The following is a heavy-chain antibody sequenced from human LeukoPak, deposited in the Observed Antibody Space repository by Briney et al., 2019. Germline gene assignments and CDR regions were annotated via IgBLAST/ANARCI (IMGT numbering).Heavy chain of an antibody. V-gene: IGHV4-39*01. CDR3: ARLLGSHINYFDP. D-gene: IGHD2-21*01. CDR2: IYYSGST. J-gene: IGHJ5*02. CDR1: GGSISSSSYY. Sequence: SETLCLTCTVSGGSISSSSYYWGWIRQPPGKGLEWIGSIYYSGSTYYNPSLKSRVTISVDTSKNQFSLKLSSVTAADTAVYYCARLLGSHINYFDPWGQGTLVTVSS.